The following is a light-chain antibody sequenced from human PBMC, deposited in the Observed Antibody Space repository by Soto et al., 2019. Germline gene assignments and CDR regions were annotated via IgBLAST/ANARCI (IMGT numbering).Light chain of an antibody. Sequence: ELLCPPSKATLSLSPGERATLSGTASPSVTNYLAWYQQKPGQAPRLLIFDTSIRATGIPARFSGSGSGTDFRLTISSLEPEDFAVYYCQQRGDWPAFGQGTRLEIK. J-gene: IGKJ5*01. CDR2: DTS. CDR1: PSVTNY. V-gene: IGKV3-11*01. CDR3: QQRGDWPA.